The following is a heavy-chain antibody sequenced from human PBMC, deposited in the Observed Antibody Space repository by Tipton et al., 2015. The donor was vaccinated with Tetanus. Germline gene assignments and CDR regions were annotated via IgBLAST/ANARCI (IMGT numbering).Heavy chain of an antibody. CDR1: GFIFSSYG. V-gene: IGHV3-NL1*01. D-gene: IGHD2-15*01. CDR2: IYTGGTI. Sequence: SGFIFSSYGIHWVRQAPGKGLEWVSVIYTGGTIYYADSVKGRFTISRDKSKNTLSLEMTSLRAEDTAVYYCTKGGSGLFDSWGQGTLVTVSS. J-gene: IGHJ4*02. CDR3: TKGGSGLFDS.